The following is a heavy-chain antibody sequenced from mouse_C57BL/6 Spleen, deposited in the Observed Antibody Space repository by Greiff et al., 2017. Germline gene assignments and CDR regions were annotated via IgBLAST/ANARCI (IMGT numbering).Heavy chain of an antibody. Sequence: EVKLQESGEGLVKPGGSLKLSCAASGFTFSSYAMSWVRQTPEKRLEWVAYISSGGDYIYYADTVKGRFTISRDNARNTLYLQMSSLKSEDTAMYYCTRALDRSYAMDYWGQGTSVTVSS. D-gene: IGHD2-10*02. J-gene: IGHJ4*01. CDR1: GFTFSSYA. CDR3: TRALDRSYAMDY. V-gene: IGHV5-9-1*02. CDR2: ISSGGDYI.